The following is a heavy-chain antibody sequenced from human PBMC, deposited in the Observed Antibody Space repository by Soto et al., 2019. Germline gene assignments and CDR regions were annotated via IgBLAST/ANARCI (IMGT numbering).Heavy chain of an antibody. V-gene: IGHV3-23*01. Sequence: GGSLRLSCAASGFTFSSYPMSWVRQAPGKGLEWVSAISGTGGHTYYADSVKGRFTISRDNSKNTLYLQMSSLRADDTAVYYCAKGSGLINYYFDYWGQGTLVTVSS. D-gene: IGHD4-4*01. CDR1: GFTFSSYP. CDR3: AKGSGLINYYFDY. J-gene: IGHJ4*02. CDR2: ISGTGGHT.